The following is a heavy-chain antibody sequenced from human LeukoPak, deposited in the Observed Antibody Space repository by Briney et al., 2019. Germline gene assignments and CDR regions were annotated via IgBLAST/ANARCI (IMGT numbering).Heavy chain of an antibody. J-gene: IGHJ4*02. V-gene: IGHV3-49*03. D-gene: IGHD3-9*01. CDR1: GFTFGDYA. CDR2: IRSKAYGGTT. Sequence: GGSLRLSCTASGFTFGDYAMSWFRQAPGKGLEWVGFIRSKAYGGTTEYAASVKGRFTISRDDSKSIAYLQMNSLKTEDTAVYYCTRGETGLRYFDWLKVPLFDYWGQGTLVTVSS. CDR3: TRGETGLRYFDWLKVPLFDY.